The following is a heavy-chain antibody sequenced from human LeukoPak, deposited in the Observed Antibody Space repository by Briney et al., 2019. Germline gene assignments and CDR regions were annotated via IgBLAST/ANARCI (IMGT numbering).Heavy chain of an antibody. CDR3: ARDQHSYGVPRG. V-gene: IGHV4-39*07. CDR2: IYYSGST. CDR1: GGSISSSSYY. J-gene: IGHJ4*02. D-gene: IGHD4-17*01. Sequence: SETLSLTCTVSGGSISSSSYYWGWIRQPPGKGLEWIGSIYYSGSTYYNPSLKSRVTISVDTSKNQFSLKLSSVTAADTAVYYCARDQHSYGVPRGWGQGTLVTVSS.